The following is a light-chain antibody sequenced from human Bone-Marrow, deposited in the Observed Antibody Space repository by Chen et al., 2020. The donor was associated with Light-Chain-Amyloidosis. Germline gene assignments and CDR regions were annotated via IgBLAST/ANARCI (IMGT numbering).Light chain of an antibody. CDR3: QAAISSGTYEVI. J-gene: IGLJ2*01. CDR2: RNT. V-gene: IGLV3-25*03. CDR1: ALPTTV. Sequence: SYELNQPPSVSVSPGQTARLTCTGNALPTTVASWDQMKPGQAAVLVVHRNTEMPSWFSCRFSGSSAATTATLTIRGVQAAVEADYHCQAAISSGTYEVIVGVGTKLT.